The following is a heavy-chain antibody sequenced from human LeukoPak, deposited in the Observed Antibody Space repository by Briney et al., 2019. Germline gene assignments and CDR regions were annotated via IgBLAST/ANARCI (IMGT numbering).Heavy chain of an antibody. CDR3: ARTLGYCSGGSCYSREYYYYGMDV. J-gene: IGHJ6*02. CDR2: ISWNSGSI. D-gene: IGHD2-15*01. V-gene: IGHV3-9*01. Sequence: GRSLRLSCAASGFTFDDYAMPWVRQAPGKGLEWVSGISWNSGSIGYADSVKGRFTISRDNAKNSLYLQMNSLRAEDTALYYCARTLGYCSGGSCYSREYYYYGMDVWGQGTTVTVSS. CDR1: GFTFDDYA.